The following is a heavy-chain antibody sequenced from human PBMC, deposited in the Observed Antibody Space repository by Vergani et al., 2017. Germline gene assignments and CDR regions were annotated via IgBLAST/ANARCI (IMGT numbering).Heavy chain of an antibody. CDR2: IYYSGTT. V-gene: IGHV4-31*03. CDR3: ARGGYSSSPYYYYMDV. D-gene: IGHD6-6*01. J-gene: IGHJ6*03. Sequence: QVQLQESGPGLVKASQTLSLTCSVSGAYVGSGGYYWSWVRQRPGMGLDWIGFIYYSGTTYYNPSLESRLTISLDTSENHLSLKLTSVTAADTAVYYCARGGYSSSPYYYYMDVWGKGTTVTASS. CDR1: GAYVGSGGYY.